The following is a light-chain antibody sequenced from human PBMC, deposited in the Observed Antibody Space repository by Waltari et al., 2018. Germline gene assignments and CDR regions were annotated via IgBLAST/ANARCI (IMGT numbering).Light chain of an antibody. CDR2: WAS. CDR3: QHFYNSPFT. J-gene: IGKJ4*01. V-gene: IGKV4-1*01. CDR1: QSGFFLPNSKNY. Sequence: DIVMTQSPDSLPVSLRERATINCKSRQSGFFLPNSKNYLSWFQQTPGQPPKLLISWASTRESGVPDRFSGSGSGTDFTLTISSLQAEDVALYYCQHFYNSPFTFGGGTKVEIK.